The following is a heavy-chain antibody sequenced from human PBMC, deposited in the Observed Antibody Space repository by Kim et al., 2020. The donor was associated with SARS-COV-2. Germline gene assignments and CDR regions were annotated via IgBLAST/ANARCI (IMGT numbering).Heavy chain of an antibody. V-gene: IGHV3-48*02. D-gene: IGHD3-22*01. CDR3: ASQGSGYYFYYYYGMDV. Sequence: GGSLRLSCVASGFTFSSYSLNWVRQAPGKGLEWVSYISSSSRTIYYADSVKGRFTISRDNAKNSLYLQMNSLRDEDTAVYYCASQGSGYYFYYYYGMDVWGKGTTVTVSS. CDR1: GFTFSSYS. CDR2: ISSSSRTI. J-gene: IGHJ6*04.